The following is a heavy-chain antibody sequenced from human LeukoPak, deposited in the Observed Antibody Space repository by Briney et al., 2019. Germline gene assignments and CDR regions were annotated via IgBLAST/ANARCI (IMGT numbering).Heavy chain of an antibody. D-gene: IGHD4-17*01. CDR1: GFTVSSNY. CDR2: IYSGGST. J-gene: IGHJ3*02. Sequence: GGSLRLSCAASGFTVSSNYVSWVRQAPGKGLEWVSVIYSGGSTYYADSVKGRFTISRDNSKNTLYLQMNSLRAEDTAVYYCARDRPDYGDYSSQSDDAFDIWGQGTMVTVSS. CDR3: ARDRPDYGDYSSQSDDAFDI. V-gene: IGHV3-66*01.